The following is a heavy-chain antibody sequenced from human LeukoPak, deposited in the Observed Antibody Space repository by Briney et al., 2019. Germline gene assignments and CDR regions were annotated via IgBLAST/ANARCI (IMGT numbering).Heavy chain of an antibody. D-gene: IGHD5-24*01. Sequence: PSETLSLTCTVSGGSISSSSYYWGWIRQPPGKGLEWIGEINHSGSTNYNPSLKSRVTISVDTSKNQFSLKLSSVTAADTAVYYCARGLKMATNETDYWGQGTLVTVSS. J-gene: IGHJ4*02. CDR1: GGSISSSSYY. V-gene: IGHV4-39*07. CDR3: ARGLKMATNETDY. CDR2: INHSGST.